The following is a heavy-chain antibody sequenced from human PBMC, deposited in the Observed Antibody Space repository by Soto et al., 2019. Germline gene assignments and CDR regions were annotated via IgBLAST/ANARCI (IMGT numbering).Heavy chain of an antibody. Sequence: ASVKVSCKASGYTFTGYYIHWVRQAPGQGLEWMGWVNPNSGGTNYAQKFQGWVTMTRDTSISTAYMELSRLRSDDTAVYYCAKGKYDASGSFYNNLDYWGQGTVVTVS. CDR3: AKGKYDASGSFYNNLDY. D-gene: IGHD3-10*01. V-gene: IGHV1-2*04. CDR1: GYTFTGYY. CDR2: VNPNSGGT. J-gene: IGHJ4*02.